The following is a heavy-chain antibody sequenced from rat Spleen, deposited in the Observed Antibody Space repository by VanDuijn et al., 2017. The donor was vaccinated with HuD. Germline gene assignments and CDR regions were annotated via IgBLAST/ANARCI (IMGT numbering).Heavy chain of an antibody. CDR3: TTYSDYATSPFAY. V-gene: IGHV5-20*01. CDR2: ITNTGVST. D-gene: IGHD1-6*01. Sequence: EVQLVESDGGLVQPGTSLKLSCAASGFIFSDHYAAWVRQAPRKGLEWVASITNTGVSTYYSDSVKGRFTISRDNAKSSLYLQMDSLRSEDTATYYCTTYSDYATSPFAYWGRGALVTVSS. J-gene: IGHJ3*01. CDR1: GFIFSDHY.